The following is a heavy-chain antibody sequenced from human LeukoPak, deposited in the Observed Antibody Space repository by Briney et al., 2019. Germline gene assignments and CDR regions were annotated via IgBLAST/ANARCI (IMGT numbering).Heavy chain of an antibody. CDR3: AKGLYSSGPLLYFDY. V-gene: IGHV3-23*01. D-gene: IGHD6-19*01. Sequence: PGGSLRLSCAASGFTFSSYAMSWVRQAPGKGLEWVSAISSSGGSTYYADSVKGRFTISRDNSKNTLYLQMNSLRAEDTAVYYCAKGLYSSGPLLYFDYWGQGTLVTVSS. CDR2: ISSSGGST. CDR1: GFTFSSYA. J-gene: IGHJ4*02.